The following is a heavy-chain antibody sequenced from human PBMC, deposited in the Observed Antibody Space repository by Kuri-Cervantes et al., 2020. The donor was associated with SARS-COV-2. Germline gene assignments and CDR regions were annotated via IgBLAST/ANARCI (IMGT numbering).Heavy chain of an antibody. CDR3: ARDSSSGWYAEYFQH. Sequence: GESLKTSFAASGFTFSSYSMNWVRQAPGKGLEWVSSISSSSSYINYADSVKGRFTIYRDNAKNSLDLQMNSLRAEDTAVYYCARDSSSGWYAEYFQHWGQGTLVTVSS. D-gene: IGHD6-19*01. CDR2: ISSSSSYI. J-gene: IGHJ1*01. CDR1: GFTFSSYS. V-gene: IGHV3-21*01.